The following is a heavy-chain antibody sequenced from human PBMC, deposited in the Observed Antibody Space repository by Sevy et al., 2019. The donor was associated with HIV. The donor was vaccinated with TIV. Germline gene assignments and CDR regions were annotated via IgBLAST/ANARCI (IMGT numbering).Heavy chain of an antibody. Sequence: GGSLRLSCAASGFTFSNAWMSWVRQAPGKGLEWVGRIKSKADGGTTDYAAPVKGRFTISRDDSKNTLYLQMNSLKTEDTAVYYCTTDADSGTYDYWGQGTLVTVSS. CDR3: TTDADSGTYDY. CDR1: GFTFSNAW. J-gene: IGHJ4*02. CDR2: IKSKADGGTT. D-gene: IGHD6-13*01. V-gene: IGHV3-15*01.